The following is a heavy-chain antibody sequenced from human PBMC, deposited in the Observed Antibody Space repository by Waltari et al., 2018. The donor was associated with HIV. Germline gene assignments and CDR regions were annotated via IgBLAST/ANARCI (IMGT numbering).Heavy chain of an antibody. V-gene: IGHV4-38-2*02. D-gene: IGHD3-10*01. J-gene: IGHJ4*02. CDR2: ICHTGNI. Sequence: QVQLQESGPGLVKPSETLSLTCTVSGYSISIGYYWAWIRQPPGKGLEWLGSICHTGNIDNNPSLTRRVTVSVDTSKNQFSLNFNSVTAADTALYFCAREVPPSIEFSDRGEYDSWGQGTLVTVSS. CDR1: GYSISIGYY. CDR3: AREVPPSIEFSDRGEYDS.